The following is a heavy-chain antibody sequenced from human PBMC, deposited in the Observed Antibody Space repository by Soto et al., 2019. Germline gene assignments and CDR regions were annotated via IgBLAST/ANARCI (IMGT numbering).Heavy chain of an antibody. CDR1: GFTFSSYG. CDR2: ISGSGGSA. J-gene: IGHJ6*02. D-gene: IGHD5-12*01. V-gene: IGHV3-23*01. CDR3: ACGSNSLDYYYGMDV. Sequence: PGGSLRLSCVASGFTFSSYGMSWVRQAPGKGLEWVSSISGSGGSASYADSVKGRFTISRDNSKNTLYLQMNNLRAEDTAVYYCACGSNSLDYYYGMDVWGQGTTVTVSS.